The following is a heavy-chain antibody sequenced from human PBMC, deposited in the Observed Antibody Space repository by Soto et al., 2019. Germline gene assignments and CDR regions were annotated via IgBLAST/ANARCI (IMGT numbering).Heavy chain of an antibody. CDR1: GLTFSSYG. Sequence: AGGSLRLSCAASGLTFSSYGMHWVRQAPGKGLEWVAIISYDGSNTYYADSVKGRFTISRDNSKNTLYLQMNSLRAEDTSVYYCAKEGGLSGSYYISSSYYFDYWGQGTLVTVSS. CDR3: AKEGGLSGSYYISSSYYFDY. V-gene: IGHV3-30*18. CDR2: ISYDGSNT. D-gene: IGHD1-26*01. J-gene: IGHJ4*02.